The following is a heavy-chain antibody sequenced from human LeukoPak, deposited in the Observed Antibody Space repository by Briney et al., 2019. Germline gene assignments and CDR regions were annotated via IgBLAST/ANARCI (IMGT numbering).Heavy chain of an antibody. CDR2: IYTSGTT. CDR3: ARANYDGSDY. D-gene: IGHD3-22*01. V-gene: IGHV4-4*07. CDR1: GGSISSYY. Sequence: SETLSLTCTVSGGSISSYYWSWIRQPAGKGLEWIGRIYTSGTTNYNPSLKSRVTTSVDTSKNQFSLKMWSVTAADTAVYYCARANYDGSDYWGQGTLVTVSS. J-gene: IGHJ4*02.